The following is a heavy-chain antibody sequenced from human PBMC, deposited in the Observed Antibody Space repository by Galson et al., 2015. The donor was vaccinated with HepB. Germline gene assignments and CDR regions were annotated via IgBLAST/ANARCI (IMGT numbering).Heavy chain of an antibody. V-gene: IGHV3-21*01. J-gene: IGHJ4*02. Sequence: SLRLSCAASGFNFRTAWMNWVRQAPGRGLEWVSSISSTSSYIYYADSVKGRFTISRDNAKNSLYLQMNSMRAEDTAVYYCAGDSGTYSGLDYWGQGTPVTVSS. CDR2: ISSTSSYI. CDR1: GFNFRTAW. CDR3: AGDSGTYSGLDY. D-gene: IGHD1-26*01.